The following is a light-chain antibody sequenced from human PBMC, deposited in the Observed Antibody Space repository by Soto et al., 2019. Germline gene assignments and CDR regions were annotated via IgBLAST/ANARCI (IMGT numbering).Light chain of an antibody. CDR3: QQYNSYPWT. Sequence: DIQMTQSPSTLSASVGDRVTITCRASQRISSWLAWYQQKPRKAPKLLIYDASSLESGVPSRFSGSGSGTEFTLTISSLQPDDFATYYCQQYNSYPWTFGQGTKVDIK. CDR2: DAS. V-gene: IGKV1-5*01. CDR1: QRISSW. J-gene: IGKJ1*01.